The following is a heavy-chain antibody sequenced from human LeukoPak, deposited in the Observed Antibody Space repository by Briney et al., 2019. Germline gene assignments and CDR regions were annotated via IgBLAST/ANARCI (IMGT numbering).Heavy chain of an antibody. V-gene: IGHV4-39*01. CDR1: GGSISSSSYY. J-gene: IGHJ3*02. D-gene: IGHD3-16*02. CDR3: ARSNYVWGSYRPRQSDAFDI. Sequence: SETLSLTYTVSGGSISSSSYYWGWIRQPPGKGLEWIGSIYYSGSTYYNPSPKSRVTISVDTSKNQFSLKLSSVTAADTAVYYCARSNYVWGSYRPRQSDAFDIWGQGTMVTVSS. CDR2: IYYSGST.